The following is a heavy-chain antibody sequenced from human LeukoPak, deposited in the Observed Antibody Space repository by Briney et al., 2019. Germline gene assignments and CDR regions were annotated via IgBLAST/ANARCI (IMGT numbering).Heavy chain of an antibody. CDR3: ATDPGSSAFDL. CDR1: GFSFSSYW. J-gene: IGHJ4*02. Sequence: PGGSLRLFCAASGFSFSSYWMSWVRQTPENGLEFVGNIDRDGGVRNYMDSLKGRCTISRDNGKRSLYLELNSLIADDTAVYYCATDPGSSAFDLWGRGALVTVSS. V-gene: IGHV3-7*01. CDR2: IDRDGGVR. D-gene: IGHD1-14*01.